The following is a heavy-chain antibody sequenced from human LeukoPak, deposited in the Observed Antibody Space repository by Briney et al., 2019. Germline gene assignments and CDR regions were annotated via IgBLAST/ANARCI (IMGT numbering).Heavy chain of an antibody. D-gene: IGHD2-2*02. V-gene: IGHV3-48*03. CDR2: IDSSGTTI. CDR1: GFTFSSCE. CDR3: ARDLDPLYCSSTSCYNY. J-gene: IGHJ4*02. Sequence: GGSLRLSCAASGFTFSSCEMNWVRQTPGKGLEWVSYIDSSGTTIYYADSVKGRFTSSRDNAKNTLYLQMNSLRAEDTAVYYCARDLDPLYCSSTSCYNYWGQGTLVTVSS.